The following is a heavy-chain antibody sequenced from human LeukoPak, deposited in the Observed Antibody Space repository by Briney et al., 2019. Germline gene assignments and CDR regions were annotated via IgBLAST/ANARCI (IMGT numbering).Heavy chain of an antibody. Sequence: ASVKVSCKASGYTFTNYYIHWVRQAPGHGLEWMGITNPSGDSTNYAQKFQGRVTMTRDTSTSTVYMDLSSLRSEDTAVYYCARWTTTFLDYWGQGTLVTVSS. CDR3: ARWTTTFLDY. D-gene: IGHD1-1*01. CDR1: GYTFTNYY. J-gene: IGHJ4*02. CDR2: TNPSGDST. V-gene: IGHV1-46*01.